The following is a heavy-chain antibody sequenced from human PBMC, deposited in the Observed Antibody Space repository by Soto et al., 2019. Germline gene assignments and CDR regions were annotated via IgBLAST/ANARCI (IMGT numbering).Heavy chain of an antibody. Sequence: QVQLVQSGAEVKKPGASVKVSCKASGYTFTTYAMHWVRQAPGQRLEWMGWINAGNGNTKYSQKFQGRVTITRDTSASTAYMELRSLRSEDTAVYYCARVPAGYGSYAFDIWGQGTMVTVSS. D-gene: IGHD4-17*01. J-gene: IGHJ3*02. CDR3: ARVPAGYGSYAFDI. CDR2: INAGNGNT. V-gene: IGHV1-3*01. CDR1: GYTFTTYA.